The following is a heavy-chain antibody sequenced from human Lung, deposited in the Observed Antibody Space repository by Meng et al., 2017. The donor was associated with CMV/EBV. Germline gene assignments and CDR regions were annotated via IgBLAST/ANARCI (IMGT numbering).Heavy chain of an antibody. CDR3: ARGARRLNSPYHYYYGMDG. CDR1: GGSISSYY. CDR2: IYYSGST. V-gene: IGHV4-59*01. D-gene: IGHD5-18*01. Sequence: LXCTVSGGSISSYYWSWIRQPPGKGLEWIGYIYYSGSTNYNPSLKSRVTISVDTSKNQFSLKLSSVTAADTAVYYCARGARRLNSPYHYYYGMDGXGQGXTVTASS. J-gene: IGHJ6*02.